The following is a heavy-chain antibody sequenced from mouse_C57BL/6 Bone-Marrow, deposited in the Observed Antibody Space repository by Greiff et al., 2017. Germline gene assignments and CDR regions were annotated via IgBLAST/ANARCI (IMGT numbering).Heavy chain of an antibody. Sequence: EVQLQESGPELVKPGASVKISCKASGYSFTGYYMNWVKQSPEKSLEWIGEINPSTGGTTYNQKFKAKATLTVDKSSSTAYMQLKSLTSEDSAVYYCASKGYYGSSCYYAMDYWGQGTSVTVSS. J-gene: IGHJ4*01. CDR3: ASKGYYGSSCYYAMDY. D-gene: IGHD1-1*01. CDR1: GYSFTGYY. V-gene: IGHV1-42*01. CDR2: INPSTGGT.